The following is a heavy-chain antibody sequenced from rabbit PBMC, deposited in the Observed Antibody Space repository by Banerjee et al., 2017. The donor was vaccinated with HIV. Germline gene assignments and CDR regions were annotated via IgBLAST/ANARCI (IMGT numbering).Heavy chain of an antibody. D-gene: IGHD7-1*01. CDR2: IYAGSSGNT. CDR1: GFSFNNKYV. CDR3: ARDRDGDAGYGSLAL. J-gene: IGHJ4*01. V-gene: IGHV1S45*01. Sequence: QEQLEESGGDLVKPEGSLTLTCTASGFSFNNKYVMCWVRQAPGKGLEWIACIYAGSSGNTWYASWAKGRFTISKTSSTTVTLQMTSLTAADTATYFCARDRDGDAGYGSLALWGPGTLVTVS.